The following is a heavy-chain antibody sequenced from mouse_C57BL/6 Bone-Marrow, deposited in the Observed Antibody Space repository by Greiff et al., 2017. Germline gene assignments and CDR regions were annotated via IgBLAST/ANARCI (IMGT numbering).Heavy chain of an antibody. CDR3: TRAYWVYYAMDY. J-gene: IGHJ4*01. Sequence: EVKLVEFGEGLVKPGGSLKLSCAASGFTFSSYALSWVRQTPEKRLEWVAYISSGGDYIYYADTVKGRFTISRDNARNTLYLQMSSLKSEDTAMYYCTRAYWVYYAMDYWGQGTSVTVSS. D-gene: IGHD4-1*01. CDR1: GFTFSSYA. CDR2: ISSGGDYI. V-gene: IGHV5-9-1*02.